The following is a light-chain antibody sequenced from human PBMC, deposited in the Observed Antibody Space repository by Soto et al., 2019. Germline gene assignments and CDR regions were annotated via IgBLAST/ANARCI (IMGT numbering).Light chain of an antibody. CDR2: DAS. V-gene: IGKV1-5*01. CDR3: QQYNNWPPIN. J-gene: IGKJ5*01. CDR1: QSISSW. Sequence: DIQMTQSPSTLSASVGDRVTITCRASQSISSWLAWYQQKPGKAPKLLIYDASSLESGVPSRFSGSGSGTDFTLTISSLQSEDFAVYYCQQYNNWPPINFGQGTRLEIK.